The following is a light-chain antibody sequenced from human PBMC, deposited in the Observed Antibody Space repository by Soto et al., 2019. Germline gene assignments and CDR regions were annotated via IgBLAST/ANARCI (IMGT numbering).Light chain of an antibody. CDR3: QQSYSTPFT. CDR1: QGISTY. V-gene: IGKV1-39*01. J-gene: IGKJ3*01. Sequence: DIQMTQSPSSLSASVGDRVTITCRASQGISTYLNWYQQKPGQAPKLLISAASSLQGGVPSRFSGSGSGTDFTLTISSLQPEDFATYYCQQSYSTPFTFGPGTKVDIK. CDR2: AAS.